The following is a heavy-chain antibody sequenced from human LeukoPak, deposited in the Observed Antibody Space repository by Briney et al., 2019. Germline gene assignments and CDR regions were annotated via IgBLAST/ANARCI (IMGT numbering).Heavy chain of an antibody. V-gene: IGHV2-26*01. CDR1: GFSRSTARMG. D-gene: IGHD2-21*02. J-gene: IGHJ6*03. Sequence: SGPVLVKPTATLTLTFTVSGFSRSTARMGVSWIRQPPVKALEWLAHIFSNEEKSYSTSLKSRLTISKHTSKSQVLLTMTNMDPVDTATYYCARIVVTALDYYYYYMDVWGKGTTVTVSS. CDR2: IFSNEEK. CDR3: ARIVVTALDYYYYYMDV.